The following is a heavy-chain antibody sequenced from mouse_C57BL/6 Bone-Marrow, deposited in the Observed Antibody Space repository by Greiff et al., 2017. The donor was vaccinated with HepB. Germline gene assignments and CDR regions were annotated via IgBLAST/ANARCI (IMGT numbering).Heavy chain of an antibody. D-gene: IGHD1-1*01. CDR1: GYTFTDYN. CDR2: INPNNGGT. J-gene: IGHJ2*01. CDR3: ARMPIITTVVARGY. V-gene: IGHV1-22*01. Sequence: EVQLQQSGAELVKPGASVKLSCKASGYTFTDYNMHWVKQSHGKSLEWIGYINPNNGGTSYNQKFKGKATLTVNKSSSTAYMELRSLTSEDSAVYYCARMPIITTVVARGYWGQGTTLTVSS.